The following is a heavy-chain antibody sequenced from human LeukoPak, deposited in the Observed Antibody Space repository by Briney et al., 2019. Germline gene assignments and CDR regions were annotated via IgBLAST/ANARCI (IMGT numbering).Heavy chain of an antibody. V-gene: IGHV3-30*18. CDR2: ISYDGSNK. Sequence: PGGSLRLSCAASGFTFSSYGMHWVRQAPGKGLEWVAVISYDGSNKYYADSVKGRFTISRDNSKNTLYLQMNSLRAEDTAVYYCAKGDIVLMVYAIPDSDYYFDYWGQGTLVTVSS. CDR1: GFTFSSYG. CDR3: AKGDIVLMVYAIPDSDYYFDY. D-gene: IGHD2-8*01. J-gene: IGHJ4*02.